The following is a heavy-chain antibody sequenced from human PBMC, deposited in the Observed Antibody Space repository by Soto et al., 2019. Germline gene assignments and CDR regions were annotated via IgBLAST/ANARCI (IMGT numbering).Heavy chain of an antibody. CDR1: GFTFDDYA. Sequence: EVQLVESGGGLVQPGGSLRLSCAASGFTFDDYAIHWVRQAPGKGLEWVSGISWTGAATGYSDSLKGRFTISRDNAKNTLYLQMNSLGSDDPAIYYCANLPLYGSGFDCWGLGTLVTVSS. V-gene: IGHV3-9*01. CDR3: ANLPLYGSGFDC. D-gene: IGHD3-10*01. CDR2: ISWTGAAT. J-gene: IGHJ4*01.